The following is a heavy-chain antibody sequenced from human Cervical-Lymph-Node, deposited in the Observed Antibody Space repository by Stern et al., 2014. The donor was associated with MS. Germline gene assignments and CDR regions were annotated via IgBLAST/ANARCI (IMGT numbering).Heavy chain of an antibody. D-gene: IGHD1-26*01. CDR3: ARNRGSYRHADFDF. CDR1: GGTFSSYT. J-gene: IGHJ4*02. V-gene: IGHV1-69*02. CDR2: ITYILGIT. Sequence: QDQLVQSGAEVREPGSSVTVSCRASGGTFSSYTITWVRQAPGQGIEWDGRITYILGITNYAQSFQGRVTITADKSSGTAYLDLNSLRSEDTAVYFCARNRGSYRHADFDFWGQGTLVSVSS.